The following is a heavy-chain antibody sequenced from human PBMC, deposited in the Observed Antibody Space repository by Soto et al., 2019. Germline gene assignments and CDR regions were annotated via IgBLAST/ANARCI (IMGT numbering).Heavy chain of an antibody. J-gene: IGHJ4*02. D-gene: IGHD3-22*01. CDR3: AREPYYYDSSGYPGYFDY. V-gene: IGHV3-48*03. Sequence: GGSLRLSCAASGFTFRGYEMNWVRQAPGKGLEWVSYISSSGDTIYSADSVKGRFTISRDNAKNSLYLQMDSLRVEDTAVYYCAREPYYYDSSGYPGYFDYWGQGTLVTVSS. CDR2: ISSSGDTI. CDR1: GFTFRGYE.